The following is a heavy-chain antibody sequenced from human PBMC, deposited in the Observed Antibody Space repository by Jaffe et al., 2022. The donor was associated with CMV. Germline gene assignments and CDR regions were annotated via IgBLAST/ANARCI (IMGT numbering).Heavy chain of an antibody. V-gene: IGHV1-69*09. CDR2: IIPILGIA. Sequence: QVQLVQSGAEVKKPGSSVKVSCKASGGTFSSYAISWVRQAPGQGLEWMGRIIPILGIANYAQKFQGRVTITADKSTSTAYMELSSLRSEDTAVYYCARDGITMVRGVIGDVYYFDYWGQGTLVTVSS. J-gene: IGHJ4*02. CDR1: GGTFSSYA. D-gene: IGHD3-10*01. CDR3: ARDGITMVRGVIGDVYYFDY.